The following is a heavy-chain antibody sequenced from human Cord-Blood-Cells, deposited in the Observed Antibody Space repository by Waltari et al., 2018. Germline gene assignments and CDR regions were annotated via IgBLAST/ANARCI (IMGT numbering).Heavy chain of an antibody. CDR3: ARGYCSSTSCYYYYYYMDV. D-gene: IGHD2-2*01. CDR2: IIPIFGTA. CDR1: GGTFSSYA. V-gene: IGHV1-69*01. J-gene: IGHJ6*03. Sequence: QVQLVQSGAEVKKPGSSVKVSCKASGGTFSSYAISWVRQAPGQGLEWMGGIIPIFGTANYAQNFQGRVTITADESTSTAYMELSSLRSEDTAVYYCARGYCSSTSCYYYYYYMDVWGKGTTVTVSS.